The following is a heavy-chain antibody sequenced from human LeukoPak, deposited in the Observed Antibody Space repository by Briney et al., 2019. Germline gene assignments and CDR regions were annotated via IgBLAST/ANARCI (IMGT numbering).Heavy chain of an antibody. Sequence: ASVKVSCKASGYTFTSYAMHWVRQAPGQRLEWMGWINAGNGNTKYSQEFQGRVTITRDTSASTAYMELSSLRSEDMAVYYCARVGVLWFGELKGDAFDIWGQGTMVTISS. CDR2: INAGNGNT. CDR3: ARVGVLWFGELKGDAFDI. V-gene: IGHV1-3*03. J-gene: IGHJ3*02. D-gene: IGHD3-10*01. CDR1: GYTFTSYA.